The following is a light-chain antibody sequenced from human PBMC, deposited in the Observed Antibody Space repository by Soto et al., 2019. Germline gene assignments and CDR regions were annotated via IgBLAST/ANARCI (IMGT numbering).Light chain of an antibody. Sequence: DIVMTQSPASMAVSLGERATINCKSSQNIFYSFNNENYLAWFQQKAGQPPKLLINWASTRESGVPDRFTGSGSGTDFTLTINSLQAEDVAVYYCQQFYTPPWTFGQGTKVEIK. J-gene: IGKJ1*01. CDR1: QNIFYSFNNENY. V-gene: IGKV4-1*01. CDR3: QQFYTPPWT. CDR2: WAS.